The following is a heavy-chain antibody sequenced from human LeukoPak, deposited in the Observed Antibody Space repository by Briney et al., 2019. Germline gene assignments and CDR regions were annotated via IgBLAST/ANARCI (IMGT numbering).Heavy chain of an antibody. Sequence: GGSLRLSCAASGFTFSSYGMHWVRQAPGKGLEWVAVISYDGSNKYYADSVKGRFTISRDNSKNTLYPQMNSLRAEDTAVYYCAKLPYYDSSGSFDYWGQGTLVTVSS. D-gene: IGHD3-22*01. CDR2: ISYDGSNK. J-gene: IGHJ4*02. CDR3: AKLPYYDSSGSFDY. CDR1: GFTFSSYG. V-gene: IGHV3-30*18.